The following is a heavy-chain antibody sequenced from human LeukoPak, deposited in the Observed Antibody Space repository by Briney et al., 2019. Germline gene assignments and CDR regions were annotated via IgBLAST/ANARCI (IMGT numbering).Heavy chain of an antibody. CDR2: ISYDGSNK. D-gene: IGHD2-2*01. J-gene: IGHJ5*02. Sequence: PGRSLRLSCATSGFTFSSYAMHWVRQAPGKGLEWVAVISYDGSNKYYADSVKGRFTISRDNSKNTLYLQMNSLRAEDTAVYYCAKDRNIVVVPARSTDWFDPWGQGTLVTVSS. CDR1: GFTFSSYA. CDR3: AKDRNIVVVPARSTDWFDP. V-gene: IGHV3-30*04.